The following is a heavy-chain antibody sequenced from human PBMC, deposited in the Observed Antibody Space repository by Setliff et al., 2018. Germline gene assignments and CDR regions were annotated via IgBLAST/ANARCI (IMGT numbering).Heavy chain of an antibody. D-gene: IGHD3-9*01. CDR2: IRSKTDGGTT. V-gene: IGHV3-15*01. J-gene: IGHJ6*02. Sequence: AGGSLRLSCAASGFTFSNAWMSWVRQAPGKGLEWVGRIRSKTDGGTTDYAAPVKGRFTISRDDSKNTLYLQMNSLRAEDTAVYYCARGLQAYYDILTGYPIYYYYGMDVWGQGTTVTVS. CDR1: GFTFSNAW. CDR3: ARGLQAYYDILTGYPIYYYYGMDV.